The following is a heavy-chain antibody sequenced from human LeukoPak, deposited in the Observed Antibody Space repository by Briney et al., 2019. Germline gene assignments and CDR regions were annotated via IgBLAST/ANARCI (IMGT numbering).Heavy chain of an antibody. CDR2: ILYSGTTT. J-gene: IGHJ5*01. CDR3: ARSISGTRSKFDC. CDR1: GGSISPYY. Sequence: SETLSLTCTVSGGSISPYYWSWIRQTPGKGLEWIGYILYSGTTTNYNPSLKSRATMSIDTAKNQFSLNLTSVTAADTAVYYCARSISGTRSKFDCWGQGTLVTVSS. D-gene: IGHD1/OR15-1a*01. V-gene: IGHV4-59*08.